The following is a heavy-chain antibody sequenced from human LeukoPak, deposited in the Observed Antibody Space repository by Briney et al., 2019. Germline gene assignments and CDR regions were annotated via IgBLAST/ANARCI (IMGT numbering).Heavy chain of an antibody. Sequence: PGRSLRLSCAASGFTFSTYGMHWVRQASGKGLEWVAVIWYDGSNKYYADSVKGRFTISRDNSRNTLYLQMDSLRAEDTAVYYCTSLGGNYFDYWGQGTLVTVSS. V-gene: IGHV3-33*08. CDR2: IWYDGSNK. CDR3: TSLGGNYFDY. J-gene: IGHJ4*02. D-gene: IGHD3-16*01. CDR1: GFTFSTYG.